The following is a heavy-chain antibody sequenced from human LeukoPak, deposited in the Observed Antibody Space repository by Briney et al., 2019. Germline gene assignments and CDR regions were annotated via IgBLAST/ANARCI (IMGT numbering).Heavy chain of an antibody. V-gene: IGHV5-51*01. J-gene: IGHJ5*02. CDR2: IYPCDSDT. CDR1: GYSFTSNW. CDR3: ARHPPADTLEAWFDP. Sequence: GGSLEISCKGSGYSFTSNWIGWVGQMPGKGLEGMGIIYPCDSDTRYSPSFQGQVTISVAKSISTAYLQWSSLKASDTAMYFCARHPPADTLEAWFDPWGQGTLVTVSS. D-gene: IGHD6-13*01.